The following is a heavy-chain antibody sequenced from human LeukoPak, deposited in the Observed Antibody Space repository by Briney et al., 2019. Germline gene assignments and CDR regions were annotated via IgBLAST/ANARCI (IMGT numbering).Heavy chain of an antibody. CDR2: IYTSGST. J-gene: IGHJ6*03. CDR3: ARDYSSSWYYYYYMDV. Sequence: PSETLSLTXTVSGGSISSGSYYWSWIRQPAGKGLEWIGRIYTSGSTNYNPSLKSRVTISVDTSKNQFSLKRSSVTAADTAVYYCARDYSSSWYYYYYMDVWGKGTTVTVSS. D-gene: IGHD6-13*01. V-gene: IGHV4-61*02. CDR1: GGSISSGSYY.